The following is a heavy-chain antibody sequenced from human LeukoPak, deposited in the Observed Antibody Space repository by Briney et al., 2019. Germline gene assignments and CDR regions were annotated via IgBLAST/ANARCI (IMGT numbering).Heavy chain of an antibody. CDR1: GFTFSSYG. CDR2: IWYDGSNK. V-gene: IGHV3-33*01. Sequence: GGSLRLSCAASGFTFSSYGMHWVRQAPGKGLEWVAVIWYDGSNKYYADSVKGRFTISRDNSKNTLYLQMNSLRAEDTAVYYCARDLYGDYLSWVFDYWGQGTLVTVSS. CDR3: ARDLYGDYLSWVFDY. D-gene: IGHD4-17*01. J-gene: IGHJ4*02.